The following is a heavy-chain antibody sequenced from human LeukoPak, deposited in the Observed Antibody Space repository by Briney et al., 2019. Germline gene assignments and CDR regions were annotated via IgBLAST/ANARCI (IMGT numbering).Heavy chain of an antibody. CDR3: ARGDLKYYYDSSGYQSGY. Sequence: GGSLRLSCAASGFTFSSYSMNWVRQAPGKGLEWVSSISSSSSYIYYADSVKGRFTISRDNAKNSLYLQMNSLRAEDTAVYYCARGDLKYYYDSSGYQSGYWGQGTLVTVSS. CDR2: ISSSSSYI. D-gene: IGHD3-22*01. V-gene: IGHV3-21*01. CDR1: GFTFSSYS. J-gene: IGHJ4*02.